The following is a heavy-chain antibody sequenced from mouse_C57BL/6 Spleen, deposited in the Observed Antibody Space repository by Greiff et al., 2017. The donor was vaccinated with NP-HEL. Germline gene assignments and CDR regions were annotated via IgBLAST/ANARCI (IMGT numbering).Heavy chain of an antibody. CDR3: TRVDYYGSSYVDY. CDR1: GYTFTDYE. CDR2: IDPETGGT. D-gene: IGHD1-1*01. Sequence: VQLQQSGAELVRPGASVTLSCKASGYTFTDYEMHWVKQTPVHGLEWIGAIDPETGGTAYNQKFKGKAILTADKSSSTAYMELRSLTSEDSAVYYCTRVDYYGSSYVDYWGQGTTLTVAS. V-gene: IGHV1-15*01. J-gene: IGHJ2*01.